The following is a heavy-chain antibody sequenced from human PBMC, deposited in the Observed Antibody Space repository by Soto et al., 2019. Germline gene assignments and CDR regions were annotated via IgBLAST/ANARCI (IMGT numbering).Heavy chain of an antibody. CDR1: GGSISSYY. D-gene: IGHD3-22*01. Sequence: PSETLSLTCTVSGGSISSYYWSWIRQPPGKGLEWIGYIYYSGSTNYNPSLKSRVTISVDTSKNQFSLKLSSVTAADTAVYYCARDAYSSYDSSGYYYDTWGQGTLVTVSS. CDR3: ARDAYSSYDSSGYYYDT. V-gene: IGHV4-59*01. CDR2: IYYSGST. J-gene: IGHJ5*02.